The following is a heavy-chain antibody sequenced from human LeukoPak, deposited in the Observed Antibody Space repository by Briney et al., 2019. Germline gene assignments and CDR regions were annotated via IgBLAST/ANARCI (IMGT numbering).Heavy chain of an antibody. CDR1: GFDFSDYY. V-gene: IGHV3-11*01. CDR2: ISGSSSNI. CDR3: ARRYCSRGSCDMGTDVLDI. J-gene: IGHJ3*02. Sequence: PGGSLRLSCAASGFDFSDYYMAWIRQAPGKGLEWVSHISGSSSNIYYIDSVKDRFTISRDNAEKSLYLQMNGLRAEDTAVYYCARRYCSRGSCDMGTDVLDIWGQGTMVTVPS. D-gene: IGHD2-15*01.